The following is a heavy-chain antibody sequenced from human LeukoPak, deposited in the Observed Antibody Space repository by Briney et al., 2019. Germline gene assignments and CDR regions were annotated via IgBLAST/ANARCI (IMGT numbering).Heavy chain of an antibody. CDR3: ARHESSTGFDY. D-gene: IGHD2-8*02. J-gene: IGHJ4*02. V-gene: IGHV5-51*01. Sequence: GESLNISCKASGYRFTAYWIGWVRQMPGKGLEWMGIIYPGDSDIRYSPSFQGQVTISADKSIPTVYPQWSGLRASDTAMYYCARHESSTGFDYWGQGTLVTVSS. CDR1: GYRFTAYW. CDR2: IYPGDSDI.